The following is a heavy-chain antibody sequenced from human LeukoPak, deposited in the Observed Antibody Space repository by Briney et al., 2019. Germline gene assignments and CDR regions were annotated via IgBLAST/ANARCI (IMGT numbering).Heavy chain of an antibody. CDR2: IKPSRGDT. D-gene: IGHD2-2*01. V-gene: IGHV1-46*01. CDR3: ARGCRVVPGVHNVGMTSYYNGMDV. CDR1: GYTFTSHY. Sequence: ASVKVSCTPCGYTFTSHYMHWVRHAPGQGQEWRGMIKPSRGDTSYAKAFQGKVTTTRDPSTSTVYMWVVSLRPEDTAVYYCARGCRVVPGVHNVGMTSYYNGMDVWGQGTTVTVSS. J-gene: IGHJ6*02.